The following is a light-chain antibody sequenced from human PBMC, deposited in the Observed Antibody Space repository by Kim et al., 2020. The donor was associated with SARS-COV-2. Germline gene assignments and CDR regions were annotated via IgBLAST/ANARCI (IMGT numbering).Light chain of an antibody. V-gene: IGKV3-15*01. CDR1: QSVSSN. CDR2: GAS. CDR3: QQYSNWPGT. J-gene: IGKJ1*01. Sequence: IVVTQSPATLSVSPGEGATLSCRASQSVSSNLAWYQQKPGQAPRLLMYGASTRATGTSPRFSGSGSGTEFTLTISSLQSEDFAVYYCQQYSNWPGTFGQGTKVDIK.